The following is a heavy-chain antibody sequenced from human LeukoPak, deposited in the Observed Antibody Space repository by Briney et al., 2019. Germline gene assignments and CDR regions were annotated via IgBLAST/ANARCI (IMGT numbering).Heavy chain of an antibody. CDR2: IRYDGSNK. D-gene: IGHD6-13*01. J-gene: IGHJ4*02. Sequence: GGSLRLSCAASGFTFSSYGMHWVRQAPGKGLEWVAFIRYDGSNKYYADSVKGRFTISRDNSKNTLYLQMNSLRAEDTAVYYCANIPTSYSSSWYVSSDYWGQGTLVTVSS. CDR1: GFTFSSYG. V-gene: IGHV3-30*02. CDR3: ANIPTSYSSSWYVSSDY.